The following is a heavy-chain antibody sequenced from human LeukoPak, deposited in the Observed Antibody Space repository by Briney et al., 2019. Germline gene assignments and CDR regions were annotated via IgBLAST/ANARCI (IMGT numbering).Heavy chain of an antibody. CDR3: ARSRSGSYTLYYYYYYMDV. Sequence: SETLSLTCAVSGGSITTNNWWFWVRQPPGKRLEWIGEIYHSGSTNYNPSLKSRVTISVDTSKNQFSLKLSSVTAADTAVYYCARSRSGSYTLYYYYYYMDVWGKGTTVTVSS. V-gene: IGHV4-4*02. CDR1: GGSITTNNW. CDR2: IYHSGST. J-gene: IGHJ6*03. D-gene: IGHD3-10*01.